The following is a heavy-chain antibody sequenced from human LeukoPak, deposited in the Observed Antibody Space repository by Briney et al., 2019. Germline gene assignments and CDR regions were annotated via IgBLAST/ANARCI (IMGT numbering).Heavy chain of an antibody. D-gene: IGHD3-9*01. Sequence: SGGSLRLSCAASGFTFSSYWMHWVRQAPGKGLVWVSRINSDGSSTSYADSVKGRFTISRDNAKNTLYLQMNSLRAEDTAVYYCATQRPNVLRYFDWLLSEASDAFDIWGQGTMVTVSS. CDR2: INSDGSST. J-gene: IGHJ3*02. V-gene: IGHV3-74*01. CDR1: GFTFSSYW. CDR3: ATQRPNVLRYFDWLLSEASDAFDI.